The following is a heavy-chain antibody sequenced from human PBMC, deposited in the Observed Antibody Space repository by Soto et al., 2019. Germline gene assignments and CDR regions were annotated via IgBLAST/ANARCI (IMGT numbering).Heavy chain of an antibody. CDR3: ARDSPPGAPWSGPLRGMDV. D-gene: IGHD3-3*01. Sequence: SVKVSCKASGGTFSSYAISWVRQAPGQGLEWMGGIIPIFGTANYAQKFQGRVTITADESTSTAYMELSSLRSEDTAVYYCARDSPPGAPWSGPLRGMDVWGQGTTVTVSS. CDR1: GGTFSSYA. V-gene: IGHV1-69*13. J-gene: IGHJ6*02. CDR2: IIPIFGTA.